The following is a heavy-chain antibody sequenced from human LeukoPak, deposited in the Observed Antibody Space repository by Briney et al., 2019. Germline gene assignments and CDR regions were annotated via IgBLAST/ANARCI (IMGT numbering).Heavy chain of an antibody. V-gene: IGHV3-74*01. Sequence: PGGSLRLSCRASGFTFSTYWMHWVRQAPGKGLVWVSRINSDGTSTNYADSVKGRFTISRDNAKNTVYLQMNSLRAEDTAVYYCARANECSSTSCQYYYYYGMDVWGQGTTVTVSS. D-gene: IGHD2-2*01. J-gene: IGHJ6*02. CDR2: INSDGTST. CDR3: ARANECSSTSCQYYYYYGMDV. CDR1: GFTFSTYW.